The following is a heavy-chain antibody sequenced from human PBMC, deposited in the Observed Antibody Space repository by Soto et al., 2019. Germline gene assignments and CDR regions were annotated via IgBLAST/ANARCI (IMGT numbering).Heavy chain of an antibody. Sequence: QVQLVQSGAEVKKPGSSVKVSCKASGGTFSSYAISWVRQAPRQGLEWMGGIIPIFGTANYAQKFQGRVTITADESTSTAYMELSSLRSEDTAVYYCARERYYDSSGSGAKAIDYWGQGTLVTVSS. CDR2: IIPIFGTA. D-gene: IGHD3-22*01. CDR1: GGTFSSYA. J-gene: IGHJ4*02. CDR3: ARERYYDSSGSGAKAIDY. V-gene: IGHV1-69*01.